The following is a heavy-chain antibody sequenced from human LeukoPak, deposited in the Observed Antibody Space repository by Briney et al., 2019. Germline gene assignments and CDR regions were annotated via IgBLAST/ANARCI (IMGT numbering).Heavy chain of an antibody. CDR3: ARVSRGGTIFGVVTPDYFDY. CDR1: GCSLSSCSYY. CDR2: IYSSGNT. V-gene: IGHV4-61*02. Sequence: PSRTLSLTCTGSGCSLSSCSYYWRCLRQPAGTGLEWVGRIYSSGNTNYNPSLKRRVTISVDTSKNQFSPKLSSVTAADTAVYYCARVSRGGTIFGVVTPDYFDYWGQGTLVTVSS. J-gene: IGHJ4*02. D-gene: IGHD3-3*01.